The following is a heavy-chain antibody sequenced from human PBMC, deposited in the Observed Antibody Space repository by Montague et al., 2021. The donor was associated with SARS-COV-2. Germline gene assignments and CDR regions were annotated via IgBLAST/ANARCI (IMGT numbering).Heavy chain of an antibody. Sequence: SETLSLTCTVSGGSISSSSYYWGWIRQPPGKGLEWIGSIYYSGSTYYNPSLKSRVTISVDTSKNQFSLKLSSVTAADTAVYYCARYSSGWRVGGIDYWGQGTLVTVSS. CDR1: GGSISSSSYY. J-gene: IGHJ4*02. V-gene: IGHV4-39*01. CDR3: ARYSSGWRVGGIDY. D-gene: IGHD6-19*01. CDR2: IYYSGST.